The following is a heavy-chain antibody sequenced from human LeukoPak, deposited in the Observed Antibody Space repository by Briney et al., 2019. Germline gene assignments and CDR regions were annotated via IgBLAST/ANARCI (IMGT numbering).Heavy chain of an antibody. J-gene: IGHJ3*02. D-gene: IGHD5-24*01. CDR1: GFTFSSHW. V-gene: IGHV3-74*01. Sequence: PGGSLRLSCAASGFTFSSHWMHWVRQAPGKGLVWVSRINSEGSITTYADSAQGRFTISRDNSKNTLYLQMNSLRAEDTAVYYCARKRDGYNYGDAFDIWGQGTMVTVSS. CDR3: ARKRDGYNYGDAFDI. CDR2: INSEGSIT.